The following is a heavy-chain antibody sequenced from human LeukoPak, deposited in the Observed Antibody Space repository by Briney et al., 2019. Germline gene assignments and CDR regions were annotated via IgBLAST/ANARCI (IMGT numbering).Heavy chain of an antibody. CDR1: GGSISSYA. V-gene: IGHV1-2*02. Sequence: ASVKVSCKASGGSISSYAISWLRQAPGQGLEWMGIINPNGGGTTYAQKFQGRVTMTRDTSMSTAYMELSGLRSDDTAVYYCSRDSGYCSGGSCWYFDFWGQGTLVTVSA. J-gene: IGHJ4*02. D-gene: IGHD2-15*01. CDR3: SRDSGYCSGGSCWYFDF. CDR2: INPNGGGT.